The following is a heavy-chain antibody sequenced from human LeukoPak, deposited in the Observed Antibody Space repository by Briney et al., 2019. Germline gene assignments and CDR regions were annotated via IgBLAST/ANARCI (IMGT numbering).Heavy chain of an antibody. Sequence: GGSLRLSCAASGFTFSSYAMSWFRQAPGKGLEWVSAISGSGGSTYYADSVKGRFTISRDNSKNTLYLQMNSLRAEDTAVYYCAKLLYYYDSSGSLDAFDIWGQGTMVTVSS. CDR3: AKLLYYYDSSGSLDAFDI. J-gene: IGHJ3*02. D-gene: IGHD3-22*01. CDR2: ISGSGGST. V-gene: IGHV3-23*01. CDR1: GFTFSSYA.